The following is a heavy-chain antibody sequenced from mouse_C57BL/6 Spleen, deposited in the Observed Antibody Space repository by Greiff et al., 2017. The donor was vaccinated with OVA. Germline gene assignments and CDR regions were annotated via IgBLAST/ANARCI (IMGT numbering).Heavy chain of an antibody. V-gene: IGHV1-74*01. J-gene: IGHJ3*01. CDR1: GYTFTSYW. D-gene: IGHD3-2*02. CDR3: ARSTAQDTDGIAY. Sequence: VKLQQPGAELVKPGASVKVSCKASGYTFTSYWMHWVKQRPGQGLEWIGRIHPSDSDTNYNQKFKGKATLTVDKSSSTAYMQRSSLTSEDSAVYYCARSTAQDTDGIAYWGQGTLVTVSA. CDR2: IHPSDSDT.